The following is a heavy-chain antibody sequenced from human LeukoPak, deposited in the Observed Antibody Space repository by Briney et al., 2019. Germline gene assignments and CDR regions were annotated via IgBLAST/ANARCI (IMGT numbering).Heavy chain of an antibody. D-gene: IGHD6-19*01. CDR2: INPSDGSR. CDR1: GYTFTNYY. J-gene: IGHJ4*02. Sequence: ASVKVSCKASGYTFTNYYMHWVRQAPGQGLEWMGIINPSDGSRSYAQKFQGRVTMTRDTSKSTVYMELSSLRSEDTAADYCVRAYNREAVTGPTNAPFDYWGQGTLVPVSS. V-gene: IGHV1-46*01. CDR3: VRAYNREAVTGPTNAPFDY.